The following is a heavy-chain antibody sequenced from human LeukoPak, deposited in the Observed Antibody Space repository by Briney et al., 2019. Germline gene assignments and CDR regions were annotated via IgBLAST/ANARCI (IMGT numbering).Heavy chain of an antibody. CDR2: VYSSGTT. CDR3: ASGPHDFWSSYSSYFDY. J-gene: IGHJ4*02. CDR1: GGSISSRSHY. V-gene: IGHV4-39*01. Sequence: PSETLSLTCTVSGGSISSRSHYWGRIRQPPGKGLEWVASVYSSGTTYYNPSLSSRLTISVDTSKNQFSLRLSSVTAADTAIYPCASGPHDFWSSYSSYFDYWGQGTLVTVSS. D-gene: IGHD3-3*01.